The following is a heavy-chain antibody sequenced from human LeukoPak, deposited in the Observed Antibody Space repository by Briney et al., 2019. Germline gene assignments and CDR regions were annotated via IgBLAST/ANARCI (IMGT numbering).Heavy chain of an antibody. J-gene: IGHJ4*02. D-gene: IGHD6-19*01. V-gene: IGHV4-30-2*01. Sequence: SQTLSLTCTVSGVSINSDAYFWSWIRQPPGKGLEWIGYIYHSGNTYYNPSLKSRVIISLDTSKNQFSLKLSSVTAADTAVYYCASAIAVAAPYFDYWGQGTLVTVSS. CDR2: IYHSGNT. CDR3: ASAIAVAAPYFDY. CDR1: GVSINSDAYF.